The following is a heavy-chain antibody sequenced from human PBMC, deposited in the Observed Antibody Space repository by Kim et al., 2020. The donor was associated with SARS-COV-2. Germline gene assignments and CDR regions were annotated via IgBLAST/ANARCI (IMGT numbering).Heavy chain of an antibody. D-gene: IGHD6-13*01. V-gene: IGHV3-33*01. CDR2: IWYDGSNK. J-gene: IGHJ6*02. CDR1: GFTFSSYG. CDR3: ARDMPPSKGIYSSSWYYYYYGMDV. Sequence: GGSLRLSCAASGFTFSSYGMHWVRQAPGKGLEWVAAIWYDGSNKYYADSVKGRFTISRDNSKNTLYLQMNSLRAEDTAVYYCARDMPPSKGIYSSSWYYYYYGMDVWGQGTTVTVSS.